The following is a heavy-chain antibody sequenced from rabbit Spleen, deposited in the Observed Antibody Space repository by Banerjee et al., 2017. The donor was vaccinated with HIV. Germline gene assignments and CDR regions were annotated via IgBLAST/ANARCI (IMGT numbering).Heavy chain of an antibody. CDR3: VRDLGYDDYSEKGYFNL. CDR1: GFDFSSYG. D-gene: IGHD2-1*01. J-gene: IGHJ4*01. Sequence: QEQLVESGGGLVQPGGSLQLSCKASGFDFSSYGVSWVRQGPGKGLGWIGYIDPIFGRTYYASWVNCRFTISSHNAQNTLDLQLNSLTAADSATYFCVRDLGYDDYSEKGYFNLWGQGTLVTVS. CDR2: IDPIFGRT. V-gene: IGHV1S47*01.